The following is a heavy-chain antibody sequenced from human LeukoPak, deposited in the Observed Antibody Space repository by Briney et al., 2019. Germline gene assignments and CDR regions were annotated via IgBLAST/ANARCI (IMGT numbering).Heavy chain of an antibody. V-gene: IGHV4-30-2*01. D-gene: IGHD2-15*01. CDR2: IYHSGST. J-gene: IGHJ4*02. CDR3: ARAGYCSGGSCLSIDY. CDR1: GGSISSGGYS. Sequence: PSETLSLTCAVSGGSISSGGYSWSCIRQPPRKGLEWIGYIYHSGSTYYNPSLKSRVTISVDRSKNQFSLKLSSVTAADTAVYYCARAGYCSGGSCLSIDYWGQGTLVTVSS.